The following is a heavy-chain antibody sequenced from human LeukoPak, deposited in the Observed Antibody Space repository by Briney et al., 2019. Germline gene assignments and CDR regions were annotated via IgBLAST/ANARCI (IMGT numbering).Heavy chain of an antibody. D-gene: IGHD6-19*01. Sequence: SETLSLTCTVSGGSFRSNSYYWGWIRQPPGKGLEWLASIYNSASTHYNPSLRSRLTISMGSSRGEFSLRLNSVTPTDTAVYYCARNISGWTFDSWGRGTLVTVSS. CDR2: IYNSAST. J-gene: IGHJ4*02. V-gene: IGHV4-39*01. CDR1: GGSFRSNSYY. CDR3: ARNISGWTFDS.